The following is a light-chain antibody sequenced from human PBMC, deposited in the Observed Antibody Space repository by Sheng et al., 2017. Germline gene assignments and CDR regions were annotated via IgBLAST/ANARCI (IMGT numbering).Light chain of an antibody. CDR2: DDR. J-gene: IGLJ2*01. V-gene: IGLV3-21*02. CDR1: KIGNKR. Sequence: YVLTQPPSVSVAPGQTARVSCGGDKIGNKRVHWYQQKPGEAPVMVVYDDRARPSGIPERFAGSNSGNTATLTISRVEAGDEADYYCQVWDSGPDHVIFGGGTKLTVL. CDR3: QVWDSGPDHVI.